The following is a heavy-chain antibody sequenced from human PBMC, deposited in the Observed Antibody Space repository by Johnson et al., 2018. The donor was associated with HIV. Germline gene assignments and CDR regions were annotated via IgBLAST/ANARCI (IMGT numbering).Heavy chain of an antibody. V-gene: IGHV3-33*03. CDR1: GFTFSDYG. J-gene: IGHJ3*02. Sequence: QVQVVESGGGVVQPGRSLRLSCAASGFTFSDYGMHWVRQAPGKGLEWVALIWYDGSNKYYVDSVKGRFTISRDNSKHTVHLQMNSLRAEDTAVYYCAKDIGDGYNRWGAFDIWGQGTMVTVSS. CDR2: IWYDGSNK. CDR3: AKDIGDGYNRWGAFDI. D-gene: IGHD5-24*01.